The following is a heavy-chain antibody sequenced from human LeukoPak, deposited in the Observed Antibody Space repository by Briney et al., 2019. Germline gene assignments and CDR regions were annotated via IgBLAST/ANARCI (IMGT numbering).Heavy chain of an antibody. Sequence: GGSLRLSCAASGFTFSSYSMNWVRQAPGKGLEWVSSISSSSSYIYYADSVKGRFTISRDNAKNSLYLQMNSLRAEDTAVYYCARFRSAYCGGDCYLWGQGTLVTVSS. CDR1: GFTFSSYS. CDR3: ARFRSAYCGGDCYL. V-gene: IGHV3-21*01. D-gene: IGHD2-21*02. CDR2: ISSSSSYI. J-gene: IGHJ5*02.